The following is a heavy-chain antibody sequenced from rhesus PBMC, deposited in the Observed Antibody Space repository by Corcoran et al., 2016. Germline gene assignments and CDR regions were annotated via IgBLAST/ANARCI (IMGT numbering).Heavy chain of an antibody. CDR1: GRSFSSSW. CDR3: ARGGGSYFRANWYFDL. J-gene: IGHJ2*01. D-gene: IGHD3-16*01. Sequence: QVQLQESGPGLVKPSETLSLTCAVPGRSFSSSWWSCIPQHPGKGLDGIGEINGSSTSPTDNPSLKIRVTISKGTSKNQFSLKLSSVTAADTAVYYCARGGGSYFRANWYFDLWGPGTPITISS. V-gene: IGHV4S18*01. CDR2: INGSSTSP.